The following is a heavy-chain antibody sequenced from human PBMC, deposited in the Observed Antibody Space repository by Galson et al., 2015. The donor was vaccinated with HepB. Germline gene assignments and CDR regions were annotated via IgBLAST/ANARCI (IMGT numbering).Heavy chain of an antibody. D-gene: IGHD3-16*01. CDR3: ARDKGGPGNWFFDS. CDR2: INAANGYT. CDR1: GYRFIDYT. J-gene: IGHJ2*01. V-gene: IGHV1-3*01. Sequence: SVKVSCKASGYRFIDYTLHWVRQAPGQRPEWMGWINAANGYTKYSQNFEGRVTITRDTSASTAYMDLSSLTSEDTAVYYCARDKGGPGNWFFDSWGRGTLVTVSA.